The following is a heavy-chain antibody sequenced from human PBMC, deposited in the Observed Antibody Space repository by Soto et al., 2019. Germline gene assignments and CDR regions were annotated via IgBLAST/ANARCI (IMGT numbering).Heavy chain of an antibody. V-gene: IGHV4-34*01. CDR3: ARDPAAGDESNSANWFDP. D-gene: IGHD4-4*01. CDR1: GVSFSGYY. J-gene: IGHJ5*02. Sequence: SETLSLTCAVYGVSFSGYYWSWILQPPGKGLEWIGEINHSGSTNYNPSLKSRVTISVDTSKNQFSLKLSSVTAADTAAYYCARDPAAGDESNSANWFDPWGQGTLVTVSS. CDR2: INHSGST.